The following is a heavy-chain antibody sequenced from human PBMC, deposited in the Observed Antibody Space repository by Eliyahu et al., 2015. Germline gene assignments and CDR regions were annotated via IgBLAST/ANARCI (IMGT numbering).Heavy chain of an antibody. CDR1: GYNFATYW. D-gene: IGHD3-22*01. V-gene: IGHV5-51*03. J-gene: IGHJ4*02. CDR2: IYPGDSDT. Sequence: EVQLVQSGAEVKKPGESLKISCKVSGYNFATYWIGWVRQMPGKGLEWMGTIYPGDSDTRYGPSFQGQVTVSADKSITTAYLQWNSLKASDTAMYYCARSYDGGAFYLFDYWGQGTPVTVSS. CDR3: ARSYDGGAFYLFDY.